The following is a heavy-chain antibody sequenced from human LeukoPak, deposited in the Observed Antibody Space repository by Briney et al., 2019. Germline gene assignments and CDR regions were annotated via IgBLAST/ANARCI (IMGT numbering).Heavy chain of an antibody. CDR2: IYYSGST. V-gene: IGHV4-39*07. CDR1: GGSISSSSYY. D-gene: IGHD1-26*01. Sequence: SETLSLTCTVSGGSISSSSYYWGWIRQPPGEGLEWIGSIYYSGSTYYNPSLKSRVTISVDTSKNQFSLKLSSVTAADTAVYYCARDSGSYFGYFDYWGQGTLVTVSS. J-gene: IGHJ4*02. CDR3: ARDSGSYFGYFDY.